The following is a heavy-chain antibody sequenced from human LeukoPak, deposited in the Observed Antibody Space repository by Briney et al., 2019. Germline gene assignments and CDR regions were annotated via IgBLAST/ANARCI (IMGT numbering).Heavy chain of an antibody. J-gene: IGHJ4*02. CDR1: GFTFSSYS. V-gene: IGHV3-23*01. Sequence: GGSLRLSCAASGFTFSSYSMNWVRQAPGKGLEWVSAISGSGGSTYYADSVKGRFTIPRDNSKNTLYLQMNSLRAEDTAVYYCAVRSGWPIDYWGQGTLVTVSS. CDR2: ISGSGGST. D-gene: IGHD6-19*01. CDR3: AVRSGWPIDY.